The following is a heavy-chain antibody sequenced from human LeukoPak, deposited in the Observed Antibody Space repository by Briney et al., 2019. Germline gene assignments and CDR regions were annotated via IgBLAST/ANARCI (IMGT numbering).Heavy chain of an antibody. V-gene: IGHV5-51*01. Sequence: GESLKISCKGSGYSFTSYWIGWVRQMPGKGLEWMGIIYPGDSDTRYSPSFQGQVTISADKSISTAYLQWSSLKASDTAMYYCAGFYPGYSSGWYWFDPWGQGTLVTVSS. D-gene: IGHD6-19*01. J-gene: IGHJ5*02. CDR2: IYPGDSDT. CDR1: GYSFTSYW. CDR3: AGFYPGYSSGWYWFDP.